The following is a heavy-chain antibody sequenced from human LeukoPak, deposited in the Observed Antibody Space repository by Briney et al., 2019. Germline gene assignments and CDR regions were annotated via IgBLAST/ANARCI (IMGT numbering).Heavy chain of an antibody. V-gene: IGHV1-18*01. CDR2: ISAYNGNT. J-gene: IGHJ4*02. D-gene: IGHD4-17*01. Sequence: ASVKVFCKASGYTFTSYGFNWVRQAPGQGLEWMGWISAYNGNTIYAQSLQGRVTMTTDTSTSTVYMELRSLRSDDTAVYYCARALRSYGDDGTVACYWGQGTLVTVSS. CDR1: GYTFTSYG. CDR3: ARALRSYGDDGTVACY.